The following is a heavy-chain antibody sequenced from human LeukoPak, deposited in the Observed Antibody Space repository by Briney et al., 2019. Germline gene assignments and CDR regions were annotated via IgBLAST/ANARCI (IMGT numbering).Heavy chain of an antibody. J-gene: IGHJ4*02. CDR1: GYTFTGYY. D-gene: IGHD5-12*01. CDR3: ATGGLIVATSLDY. V-gene: IGHV1-2*02. CDR2: INPNSGGT. Sequence: ASVKVSCKASGYTFTGYYMHWVRQAPGQGLEWMGWINPNSGGTNYVQKFQGRVTMTRDTSISTAYMELSRLRSDDTAVYYCATGGLIVATSLDYWGQGTLVTVSS.